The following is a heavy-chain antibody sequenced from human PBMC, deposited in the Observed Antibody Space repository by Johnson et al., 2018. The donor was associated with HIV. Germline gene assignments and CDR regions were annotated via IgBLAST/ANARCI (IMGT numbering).Heavy chain of an antibody. D-gene: IGHD3-22*01. V-gene: IGHV3-30-3*01. CDR1: GFTFSNYA. CDR3: ARDRWATYYYDSSGHGGVFDI. Sequence: QGQLVESGGGVVQPGRSLRVSCAVSGFTFSNYAMYWVRQVPGKGLEWVAVISYDGSNKYYADSVKGRFTISRANPKNTLYLQMNSLRAEDTAVYYCARDRWATYYYDSSGHGGVFDIWGQGTVVTVSS. J-gene: IGHJ3*02. CDR2: ISYDGSNK.